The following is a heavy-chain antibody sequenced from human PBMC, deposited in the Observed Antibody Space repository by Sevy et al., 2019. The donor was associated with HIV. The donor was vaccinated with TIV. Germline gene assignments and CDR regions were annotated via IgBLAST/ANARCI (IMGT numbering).Heavy chain of an antibody. V-gene: IGHV3-7*01. CDR2: INQDGSGK. CDR3: APDPFSKADY. J-gene: IGHJ4*02. CDR1: GFTFSSYW. D-gene: IGHD4-4*01. Sequence: GGSLRLSCAGSGFTFSSYWMSWVRQAPGKGLEWVANINQDGSGKNYVDSVKGRFTISRDNAKNSLYLQMNSLRAEDTAVYYCAPDPFSKADYWGQGTLVTVSS.